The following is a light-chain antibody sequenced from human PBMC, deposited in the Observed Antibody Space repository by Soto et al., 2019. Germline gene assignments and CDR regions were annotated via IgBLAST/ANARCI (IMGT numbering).Light chain of an antibody. CDR2: GAS. CDR3: QQYGSASYT. V-gene: IGKV3-20*01. Sequence: EIVLTQSPGTLSLSPGESATLSCRASQSVSSSYLGWYQQKPGQAPRLLIYGASARATGIPDRFSGSGSGTDFTLTISRLEPEDFAVYYCQQYGSASYTFGQGTKLEIK. J-gene: IGKJ2*01. CDR1: QSVSSSY.